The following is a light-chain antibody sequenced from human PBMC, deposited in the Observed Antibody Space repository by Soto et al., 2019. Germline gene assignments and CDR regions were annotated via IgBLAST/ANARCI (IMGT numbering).Light chain of an antibody. V-gene: IGKV3-20*01. J-gene: IGKJ1*01. Sequence: EIVLTQSPGTLSLSPGERATLSCRASHSVSSSYLAWHQQKPGQAPRLLIYGASSRATGIPDRFSGSGSGTDFTLTISRLEPEDFAVYYCQQYDRSPWTFGQGTKVEIK. CDR1: HSVSSSY. CDR3: QQYDRSPWT. CDR2: GAS.